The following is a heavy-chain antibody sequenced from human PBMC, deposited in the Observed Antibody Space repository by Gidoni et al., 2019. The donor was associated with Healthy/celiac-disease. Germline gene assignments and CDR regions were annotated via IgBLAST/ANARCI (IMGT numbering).Heavy chain of an antibody. V-gene: IGHV3-30*02. CDR3: AKDSSGWYGYYYYMDV. J-gene: IGHJ6*03. Sequence: QVQLVESGGGVVQPGGSLRLSCAASGFTFSSYGMHWVHQAPGKGLEWVAFIRYDGSNKYYADSVKGRFTISRDNSKNTLYLQMNSLRAEDTAVYYCAKDSSGWYGYYYYMDVWGKGTTVTVSS. D-gene: IGHD6-19*01. CDR2: IRYDGSNK. CDR1: GFTFSSYG.